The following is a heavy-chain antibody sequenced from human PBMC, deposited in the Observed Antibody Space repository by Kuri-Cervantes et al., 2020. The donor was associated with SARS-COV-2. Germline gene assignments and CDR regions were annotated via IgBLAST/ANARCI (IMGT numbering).Heavy chain of an antibody. Sequence: GGSLRLSCESSGDSFTSYWIAWVRQMPGRGLEWMGSISPVDSEAIYSPSFEGQVTMSVDKSIRTAYLHWSSLKASDTATYYCTRQNYGDYSDGDYWGQGTLVTVSS. J-gene: IGHJ4*02. CDR3: TRQNYGDYSDGDY. V-gene: IGHV5-51*01. CDR2: ISPVDSEA. CDR1: GDSFTSYW. D-gene: IGHD4-17*01.